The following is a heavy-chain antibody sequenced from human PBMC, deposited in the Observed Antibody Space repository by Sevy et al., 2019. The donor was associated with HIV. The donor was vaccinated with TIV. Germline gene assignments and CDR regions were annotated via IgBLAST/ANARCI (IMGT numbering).Heavy chain of an antibody. CDR1: GGSVSSGSYY. V-gene: IGHV4-61*01. CDR3: ARDQDLDYIGAFDI. D-gene: IGHD2-2*02. Sequence: SETLSLTCTVSGGSVSSGSYYWSWIRQPPGKGLEWIGYIYYSGSTNYNPSLKSRVTISVDTSKNQFSLKLSPVTAADTAVYYCARDQDLDYIGAFDIWGQGTMVTVSS. CDR2: IYYSGST. J-gene: IGHJ3*02.